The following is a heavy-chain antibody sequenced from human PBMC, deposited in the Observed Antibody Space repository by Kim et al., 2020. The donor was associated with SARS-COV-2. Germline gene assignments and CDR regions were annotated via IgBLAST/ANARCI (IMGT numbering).Heavy chain of an antibody. D-gene: IGHD3-10*01. V-gene: IGHV3-21*01. CDR1: GFTFSSYS. CDR3: ARDSFPLWFGEMHWFDP. J-gene: IGHJ5*02. Sequence: GGSLRLSCAASGFTFSSYSMNWVRQAPGKGLEWVSSISSSSSYIYYADSVKGRFTISRDNAKNSLYLQMNSLRAEDTAVYYCARDSFPLWFGEMHWFDPWGQGTLVTVSS. CDR2: ISSSSSYI.